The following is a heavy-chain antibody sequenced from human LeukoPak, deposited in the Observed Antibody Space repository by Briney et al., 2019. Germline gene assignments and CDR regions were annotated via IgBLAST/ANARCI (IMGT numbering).Heavy chain of an antibody. J-gene: IGHJ4*02. CDR2: VSSSSTTT. Sequence: GGSLRLSCVASGFTFSSYSINWVRQAPGKGLEWVSYVSSSSTTTYYADSVKGRFAISRDNAENSLYLQMNSLRAEDTAVYYCARSFYYDTLTGYYFFDYWGQGTLVTVSS. CDR3: ARSFYYDTLTGYYFFDY. V-gene: IGHV3-48*04. D-gene: IGHD3-9*01. CDR1: GFTFSSYS.